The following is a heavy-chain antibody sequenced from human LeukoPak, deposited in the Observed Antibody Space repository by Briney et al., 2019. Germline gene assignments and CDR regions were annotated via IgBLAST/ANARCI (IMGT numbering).Heavy chain of an antibody. V-gene: IGHV1-46*01. CDR3: ARGELPQVRGAFDI. CDR2: INPSGGST. CDR1: GYTFTSYY. Sequence: ASVKVSCKASGYTFTSYYMHWVRHAPGQGLEWMGIINPSGGSTSYAQKFQDRVTMTRDTSISTAYMELSSLTYDVTAVYYCARGELPQVRGAFDIWGQGAMVTVSS. D-gene: IGHD3-10*01. J-gene: IGHJ3*02.